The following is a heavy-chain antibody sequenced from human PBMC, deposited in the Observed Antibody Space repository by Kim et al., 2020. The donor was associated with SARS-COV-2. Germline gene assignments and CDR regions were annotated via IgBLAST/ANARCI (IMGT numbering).Heavy chain of an antibody. J-gene: IGHJ4*02. CDR3: AAVGVVRGADYFDY. D-gene: IGHD3-10*01. CDR1: GFTFTSSA. CDR2: IVVGSGNT. Sequence: SVKVSCKASGFTFTSSAVQWVRQARGQRLEWIGWIVVGSGNTNYAQKFQERVTITRDMSTSTAYMELSSLRSEDTAVYYCAAVGVVRGADYFDYWGQGTLVTVSS. V-gene: IGHV1-58*01.